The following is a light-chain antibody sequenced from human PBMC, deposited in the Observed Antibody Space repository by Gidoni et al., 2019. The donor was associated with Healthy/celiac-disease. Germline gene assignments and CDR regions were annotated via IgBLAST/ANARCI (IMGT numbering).Light chain of an antibody. J-gene: IGLJ2*01. Sequence: QSALTQPASVSGSPGQSITISCTGTSSDVGDYNYVSWYQQHPAKAPKLIIYDVTNRPSGVSNRFSGSKSGNTASLTISGLQAEDEADYYCSSYTSSSTLVLFGGGTKLTVL. V-gene: IGLV2-14*03. CDR1: SSDVGDYNY. CDR2: DVT. CDR3: SSYTSSSTLVL.